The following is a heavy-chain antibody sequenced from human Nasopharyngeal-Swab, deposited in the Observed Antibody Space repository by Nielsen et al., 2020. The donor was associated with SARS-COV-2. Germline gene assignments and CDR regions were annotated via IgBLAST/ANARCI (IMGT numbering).Heavy chain of an antibody. CDR2: IVGNGAST. D-gene: IGHD6-19*01. Sequence: GSLRLSCVASGLTFSNAAMNWVRQAPGKGLEWVSGIVGNGASTYYGDSVKGRFTISRDNSKNTVYLQMNSLRAEDTAVYYCAKGRVPVADVWGQGTLVTVSS. V-gene: IGHV3-23*01. CDR1: GLTFSNAA. CDR3: AKGRVPVADV. J-gene: IGHJ4*02.